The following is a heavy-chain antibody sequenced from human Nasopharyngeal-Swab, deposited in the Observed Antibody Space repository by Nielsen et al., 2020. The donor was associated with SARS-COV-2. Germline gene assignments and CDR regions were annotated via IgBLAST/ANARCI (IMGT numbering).Heavy chain of an antibody. V-gene: IGHV1-2*04. CDR3: ASGLFRDYDFWSGYYPTNYYYYGMDV. Sequence: ASVKVSCKASGYTFTGYYMHWVRQAPGQGLEWMGWINPNSGGTNYAQKFQGWVTMTRDTSISTAYLELSRLRSDDTAVYYCASGLFRDYDFWSGYYPTNYYYYGMDVWGQGTTVTVSS. CDR1: GYTFTGYY. CDR2: INPNSGGT. D-gene: IGHD3-3*01. J-gene: IGHJ6*02.